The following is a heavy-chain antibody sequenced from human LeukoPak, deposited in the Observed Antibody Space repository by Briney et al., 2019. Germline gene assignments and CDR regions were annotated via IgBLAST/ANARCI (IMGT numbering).Heavy chain of an antibody. J-gene: IGHJ6*03. CDR2: ISSSSSYI. CDR3: ARAPGDGYNYYYYYYMDV. Sequence: PGGSLRLSCAASGFTFSSYSMNWVRQAPGKGLGWVSSISSSSSYIYYADSVKGRFTISRDNAKNSLYLQMNSLRAEDTAVYYCARAPGDGYNYYYYYYMDVWGKGTTVTVSS. CDR1: GFTFSSYS. D-gene: IGHD5-24*01. V-gene: IGHV3-21*01.